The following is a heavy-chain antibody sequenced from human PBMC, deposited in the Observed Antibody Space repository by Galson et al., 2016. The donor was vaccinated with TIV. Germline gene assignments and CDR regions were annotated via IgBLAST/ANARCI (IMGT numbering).Heavy chain of an antibody. CDR3: AKDRNTAFDTHYSYYGLDV. J-gene: IGHJ6*02. D-gene: IGHD5-18*01. Sequence: SVKVSCKASGGTFSSYVIKWVRQAPGQGLEWMGEIIPMFGTANYVQKFQGRVTITADESTSTAYMELSSLRSEDTAVYYCAKDRNTAFDTHYSYYGLDVWGQGTTVIVSS. CDR2: IIPMFGTA. V-gene: IGHV1-69*13. CDR1: GGTFSSYV.